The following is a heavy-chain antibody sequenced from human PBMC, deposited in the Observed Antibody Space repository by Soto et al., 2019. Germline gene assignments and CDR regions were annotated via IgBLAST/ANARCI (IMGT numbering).Heavy chain of an antibody. Sequence: QVQLVQSGDEVKKPGASVKVSCKASGYIFVNYGIAWVRQAPGQGLEWMGWISPYTGNTHSATKIQGGLTMTTDTSTSTAYMDLGSLTSDDTAVYYCVMVDNYVSPSPQDVWGQGTTVTVSS. D-gene: IGHD3-16*01. CDR3: VMVDNYVSPSPQDV. CDR1: GYIFVNYG. J-gene: IGHJ6*02. CDR2: ISPYTGNT. V-gene: IGHV1-18*01.